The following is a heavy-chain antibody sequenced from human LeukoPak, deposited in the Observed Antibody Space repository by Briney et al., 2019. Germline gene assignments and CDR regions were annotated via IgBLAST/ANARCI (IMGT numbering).Heavy chain of an antibody. CDR2: INSDGSST. D-gene: IGHD6-6*01. Sequence: GGSLRLSCAASGFTLSNYWMHWVRQAPGKGLVWVSRINSDGSSTSHADSVKGRFTISRDNAKNSLYLQMNSLRAEDTAVYYCARDGNSIAARLGWFDPWGQGTLVTVSS. J-gene: IGHJ5*02. CDR1: GFTLSNYW. V-gene: IGHV3-74*01. CDR3: ARDGNSIAARLGWFDP.